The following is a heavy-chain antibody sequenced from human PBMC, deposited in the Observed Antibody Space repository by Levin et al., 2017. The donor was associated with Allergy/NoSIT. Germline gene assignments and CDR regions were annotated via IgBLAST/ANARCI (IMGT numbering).Heavy chain of an antibody. CDR1: GLSFSDYG. Sequence: GGSLRLSCSASGLSFSDYGMHWVRQAPDSGLEWVTLITSDGTNKFYADSVKGRFIVSRDNSRNLLYLQLNSLRPEDTAVYYCASRGSFAPWGQGTLVTVS. V-gene: IGHV3-30*03. CDR3: ASRGSFAP. CDR2: ITSDGTNK. D-gene: IGHD3-10*01. J-gene: IGHJ5*02.